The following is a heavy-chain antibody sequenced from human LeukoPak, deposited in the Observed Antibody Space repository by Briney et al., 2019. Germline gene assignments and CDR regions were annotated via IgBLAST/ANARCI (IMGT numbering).Heavy chain of an antibody. V-gene: IGHV4-59*01. CDR3: ARWNYYDSSGYPDY. CDR1: GGSISSYY. CDR2: IYYSGST. Sequence: SGTLSLTCTVSGGSISSYYWSWIRQPPGKGLEWIGYIYYSGSTNYNPSLKSRVTISVDTSKNQFSLKLSSVTAADTAVYYCARWNYYDSSGYPDYWGQGTLVTVSS. J-gene: IGHJ4*02. D-gene: IGHD3-22*01.